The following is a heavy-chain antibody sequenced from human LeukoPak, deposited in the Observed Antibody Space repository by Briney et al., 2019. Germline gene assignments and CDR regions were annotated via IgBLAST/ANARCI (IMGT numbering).Heavy chain of an antibody. J-gene: IGHJ6*03. CDR2: INSDGRST. V-gene: IGHV3-74*01. D-gene: IGHD2/OR15-2a*01. CDR3: VRPTQKYSQSYMDV. CDR1: GFTFSSYW. Sequence: GGSLRLSCGASGFTFSSYWMHWVRQAPGKGLVWVSRINSDGRSTNYADSVRGRFTISRDNAKNTLYLQMNTLRAEDTAVYYCVRPTQKYSQSYMDVWGKGTTVTISS.